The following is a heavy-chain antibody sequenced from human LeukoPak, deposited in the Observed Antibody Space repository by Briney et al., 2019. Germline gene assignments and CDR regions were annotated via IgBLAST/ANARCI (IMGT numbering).Heavy chain of an antibody. CDR2: IFTSGAT. Sequence: SETLSLTCTVSGGSIDSYSWSWIRQPAGKGLEWIGRIFTSGATFYNPSLKTRVTMSIATSKNQFSLKLSSVTAADTAVYYCARGHWNYDGLAWFDPWGQGTLVTVSS. D-gene: IGHD1-7*01. CDR1: GGSIDSYS. J-gene: IGHJ5*02. V-gene: IGHV4-4*07. CDR3: ARGHWNYDGLAWFDP.